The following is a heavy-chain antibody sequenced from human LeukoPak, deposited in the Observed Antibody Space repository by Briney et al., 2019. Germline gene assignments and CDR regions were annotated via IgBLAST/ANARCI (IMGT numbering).Heavy chain of an antibody. CDR2: IYSGGST. CDR1: GLTVSSNS. Sequence: GGSLRLSCAASGLTVSSNSMSWVRQAPGKGLEWVSFIYSGGSTYYADSVKGRFTISGDNSKNTLYLQMNSLRADDTAVYYCARRAGAYSHPYDYWGQGTLVTVSS. CDR3: ARRAGAYSHPYDY. V-gene: IGHV3-53*01. D-gene: IGHD4/OR15-4a*01. J-gene: IGHJ4*02.